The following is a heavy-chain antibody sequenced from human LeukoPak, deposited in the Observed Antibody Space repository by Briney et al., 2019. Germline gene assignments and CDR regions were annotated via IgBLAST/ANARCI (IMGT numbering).Heavy chain of an antibody. CDR2: ISAYNGNT. V-gene: IGHV1-18*01. J-gene: IGHJ5*02. CDR1: GYTFTSYG. CDR3: ARVRGLPASSNWFDP. D-gene: IGHD5-18*01. Sequence: ASAKVSCKASGYTFTSYGISWVRQAPGQGLEWMGWISAYNGNTNYAQKLQGRVTMTTDTSTSTAYMELRSLRSDDTAVYYCARVRGLPASSNWFDPWGQGTLVTVSS.